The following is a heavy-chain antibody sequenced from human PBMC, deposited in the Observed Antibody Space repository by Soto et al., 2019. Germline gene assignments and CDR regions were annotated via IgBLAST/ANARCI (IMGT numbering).Heavy chain of an antibody. CDR1: GFTFGSYS. CDR2: ISSSSSTI. V-gene: IGHV3-48*01. J-gene: IGHJ5*02. Sequence: GGSLRLSCAASGFTFGSYSMNWVRQAPGKGLEWVSYISSSSSTIYYADSVKGRFTISRDNAKNSLYLQMNSLRAEDTAVYYCARGRRVTTKPYNWFDPWGQGTLVTVSS. D-gene: IGHD4-4*01. CDR3: ARGRRVTTKPYNWFDP.